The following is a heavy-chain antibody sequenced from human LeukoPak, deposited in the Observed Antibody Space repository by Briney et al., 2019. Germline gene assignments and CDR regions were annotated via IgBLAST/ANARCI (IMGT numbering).Heavy chain of an antibody. CDR1: GFSFRSHF. D-gene: IGHD1-20*01. CDR2: ISSTSTYI. V-gene: IGHV3-21*04. J-gene: IGHJ4*02. CDR3: ARHNSFDY. Sequence: PGGSLRLSCAASGFSFRSHFMNWVRQAPGRGLEWVSSISSTSTYIHYADSVKGRFTISRDNANNSLYLQMNSLRAEDTALYYCARHNSFDYWGQGTLVTVSS.